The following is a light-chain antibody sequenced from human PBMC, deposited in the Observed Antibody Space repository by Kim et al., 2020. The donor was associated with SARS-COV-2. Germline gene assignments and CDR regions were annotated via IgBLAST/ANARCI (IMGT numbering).Light chain of an antibody. J-gene: IGKJ4*01. Sequence: DIQMTQSPSSLSASVGDRVTITCRASQGISNYLAWYQQKPGKVPKLLIYAASTLQSGVPSRFSGSGSGTDFTLTISSLQPEDGATYYCHRYQSAHPLTFGGGTKVDIK. CDR1: QGISNY. CDR3: HRYQSAHPLT. CDR2: AAS. V-gene: IGKV1-27*01.